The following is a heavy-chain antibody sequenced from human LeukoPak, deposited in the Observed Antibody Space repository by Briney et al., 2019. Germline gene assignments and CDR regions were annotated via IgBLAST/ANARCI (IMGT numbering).Heavy chain of an antibody. Sequence: PGGSLRLSCAASGFSFSDSAIHWVRQASGKGLEWVGRIKNKANNYATAYAASVKGGFTISRADSKKTAYLQMNNLTTEDTAVYYCTRLANGDFRFDSWGQGTLVTVSS. CDR1: GFSFSDSA. V-gene: IGHV3-73*01. CDR2: IKNKANNYAT. D-gene: IGHD4-17*01. J-gene: IGHJ4*02. CDR3: TRLANGDFRFDS.